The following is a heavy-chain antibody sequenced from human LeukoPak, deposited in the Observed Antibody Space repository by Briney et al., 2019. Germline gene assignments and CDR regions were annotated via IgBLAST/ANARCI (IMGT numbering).Heavy chain of an antibody. CDR3: ASRYSGSGYAGDY. CDR1: GCTISSSSYY. CDR2: IYCSGST. Sequence: PWETLSLTCTVSGCTISSSSYYWVWLPQPPGKELEWIGSIYCSGSTYYYPSLKSPITISEDTYKNQFSLKLSSAAAADTAVDYCASRYSGSGYAGDYWGQGTLVTVSS. D-gene: IGHD6-13*01. V-gene: IGHV4-39*01. J-gene: IGHJ4*02.